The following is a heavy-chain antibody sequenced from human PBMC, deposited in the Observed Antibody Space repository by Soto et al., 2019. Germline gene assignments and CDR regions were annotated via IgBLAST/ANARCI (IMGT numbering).Heavy chain of an antibody. CDR2: VTHDGTLY. CDR3: VKDRSDTWSFDY. Sequence: GGSLRLSCVASGFSFSSCAMHRVRQVPGKGLEWLAVVTHDGTLYPYADSVKGRFSISRDNSRKTLYLQMNGLRPEDTAVYYCVKDRSDTWSFDYWGQGPLVTVSS. CDR1: GFSFSSCA. D-gene: IGHD2-8*02. V-gene: IGHV3-30*18. J-gene: IGHJ4*02.